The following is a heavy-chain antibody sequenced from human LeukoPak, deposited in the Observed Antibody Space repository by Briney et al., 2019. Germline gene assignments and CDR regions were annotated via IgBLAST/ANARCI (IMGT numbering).Heavy chain of an antibody. CDR3: ARDVDPRFGELFPLGIIDY. CDR2: ISSSSSSYI. J-gene: IGHJ4*02. V-gene: IGHV3-21*01. CDR1: GFTFSSYS. Sequence: PGGSLRLSCAASGFTFSSYSMNWVRQAPGKGLEWVSSISSSSSSYIYYADSVEGRFTISRDNAKNSLYLQMNSLRAEDTAVYYCARDVDPRFGELFPLGIIDYWGQGTLVTVSS. D-gene: IGHD3-10*01.